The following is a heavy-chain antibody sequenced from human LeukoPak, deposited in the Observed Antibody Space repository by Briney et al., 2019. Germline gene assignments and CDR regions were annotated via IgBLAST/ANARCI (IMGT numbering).Heavy chain of an antibody. V-gene: IGHV4-39*01. CDR3: ARHTLLLSSGRYSYYYLVL. CDR2: IYYSGTT. CDR1: VDSISSSGFY. J-gene: IGHJ6*03. Sequence: PSETLSLTSTVSVDSISSSGFYWGWIRQPPGKGLEWIGTIYYSGTTYYNPSLNSRVSISFDTSRSQFSLNLNSVTAADTAVYFCARHTLLLSSGRYSYYYLVLWGTGTTVTVAS. D-gene: IGHD6-19*01.